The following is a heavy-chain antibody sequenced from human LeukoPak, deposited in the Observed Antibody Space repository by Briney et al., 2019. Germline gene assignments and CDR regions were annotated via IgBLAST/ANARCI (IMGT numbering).Heavy chain of an antibody. J-gene: IGHJ4*02. V-gene: IGHV3-21*01. Sequence: GGSLRLSCADSGFTFNSYSMNWVRQAPGKGLEWVSSISSSSSYIYYADSVRGRFTISRDNAKNSLYLQMNSLRAEDTAVYYCARSLDTYCTSTSCYPTMVFWGQGTLVTVSS. CDR1: GFTFNSYS. D-gene: IGHD2-2*01. CDR3: ARSLDTYCTSTSCYPTMVF. CDR2: ISSSSSYI.